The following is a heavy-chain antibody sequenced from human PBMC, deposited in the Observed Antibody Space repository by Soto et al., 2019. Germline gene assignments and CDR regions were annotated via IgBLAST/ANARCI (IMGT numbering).Heavy chain of an antibody. D-gene: IGHD6-13*01. CDR1: GGSISSYY. J-gene: IGHJ2*01. V-gene: IGHV4-59*01. CDR3: ARCPGSFHIAGHWYFDL. Sequence: QVQLQESGPGLVKPSETLSLTCTVSGGSISSYYWSWIRQPPGKGLEWIGYIYYSGSTNYNPSLKSRVTISVDTSKNQFSLKLSSVTAADTAVYYCARCPGSFHIAGHWYFDLWGRGTLVTVSS. CDR2: IYYSGST.